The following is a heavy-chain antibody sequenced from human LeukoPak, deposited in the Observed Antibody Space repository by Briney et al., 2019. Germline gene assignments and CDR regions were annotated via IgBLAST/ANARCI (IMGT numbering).Heavy chain of an antibody. V-gene: IGHV3-49*04. J-gene: IGHJ4*02. Sequence: PGGSLRLSCTAPGFTFGDYAMSWVRQAPGKGLDWVGFIRSKAYGGTTEYAASVKGRFTISRDDSKSIAYLQMNSLKTEDTAVYYCTRVKGYSNFDYWGQGTLVTVSS. CDR2: IRSKAYGGTT. D-gene: IGHD2-15*01. CDR1: GFTFGDYA. CDR3: TRVKGYSNFDY.